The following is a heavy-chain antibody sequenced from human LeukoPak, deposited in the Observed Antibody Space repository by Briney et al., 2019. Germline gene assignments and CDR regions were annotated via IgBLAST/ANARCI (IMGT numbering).Heavy chain of an antibody. CDR3: ARDDPRGLYDFWSGYYNANFDY. J-gene: IGHJ4*02. V-gene: IGHV7-4-1*02. D-gene: IGHD3-3*01. Sequence: ASVKVSCKASGYTFTSNALGWVRQAPGQGLEWMGWINTNTGNPTYAQGFTGRFVFSLDTSDNTAYLQISSLQAEDTAVYYCARDDPRGLYDFWSGYYNANFDYWGQGTLVTVSS. CDR1: GYTFTSNA. CDR2: INTNTGNP.